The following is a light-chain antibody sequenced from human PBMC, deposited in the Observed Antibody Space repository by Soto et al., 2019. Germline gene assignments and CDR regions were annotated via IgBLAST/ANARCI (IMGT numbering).Light chain of an antibody. CDR2: DVV. Sequence: QSALTQPRSVSGSPGQSVTISCTGSSSDVGNYNYVSWYQQHPGKVPKLMIYDVVKRPSGVPDRFSGSKSGNTASLTISGLQPEDEADYYFHSNAGRFAVFGGGTQLTVL. V-gene: IGLV2-11*01. CDR3: HSNAGRFAV. CDR1: SSDVGNYNY. J-gene: IGLJ2*01.